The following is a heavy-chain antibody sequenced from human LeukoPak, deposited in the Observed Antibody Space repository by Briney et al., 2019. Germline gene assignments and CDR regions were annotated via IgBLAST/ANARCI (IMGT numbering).Heavy chain of an antibody. D-gene: IGHD6-19*01. Sequence: SVKVSCKASGYTFTSYGISWVRQAPGQGLEWMGWISAYNGNTNYAQKLQGRVTMTTDTSTSTAYMELRSLRSDDTAVYYCARDSPGYSSGWPHFISLVYYYYMDVWGKGTTVTVSS. CDR1: GYTFTSYG. CDR3: ARDSPGYSSGWPHFISLVYYYYMDV. J-gene: IGHJ6*03. V-gene: IGHV1-18*01. CDR2: ISAYNGNT.